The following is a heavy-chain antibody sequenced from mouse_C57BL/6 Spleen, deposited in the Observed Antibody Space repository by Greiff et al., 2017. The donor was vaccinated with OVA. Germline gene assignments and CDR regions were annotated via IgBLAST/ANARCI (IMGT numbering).Heavy chain of an antibody. CDR3: ARTVVGNFDY. CDR1: GYSFTGYY. CDR2: INPTTGGT. Sequence: EVQLLQSGPELVKPGASVKMSCKASGYSFTGYYMNWVKQRPGKSLEWIGEINPTTGGTTYNQKFKAKATLTVDTSSSTAYMQLKSLTSEDSAAYYCARTVVGNFDYWGQGTTLTVSS. J-gene: IGHJ2*01. D-gene: IGHD1-1*01. V-gene: IGHV1-42*01.